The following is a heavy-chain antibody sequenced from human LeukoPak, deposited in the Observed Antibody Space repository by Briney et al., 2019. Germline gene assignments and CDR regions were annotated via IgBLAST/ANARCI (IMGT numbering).Heavy chain of an antibody. J-gene: IGHJ4*02. CDR3: TTGYNWNDACGY. CDR2: IKSKIDGETT. V-gene: IGHV3-15*01. Sequence: GGSLRLSCAASGFTFSNAWMSWVRQAPGKGLEWVGRIKSKIDGETTDYAAPVNGKFTISRDDSKNTLYLQMNSLKTDDTAVYYCTTGYNWNDACGYWGQGTLVTVSS. CDR1: GFTFSNAW. D-gene: IGHD1-1*01.